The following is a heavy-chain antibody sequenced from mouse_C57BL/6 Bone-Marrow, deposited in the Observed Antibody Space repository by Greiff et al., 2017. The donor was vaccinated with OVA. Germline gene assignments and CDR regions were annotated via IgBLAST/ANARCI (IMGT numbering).Heavy chain of an antibody. D-gene: IGHD2-1*01. J-gene: IGHJ1*03. V-gene: IGHV1-22*01. CDR2: INPNNGGT. Sequence: EVQLVESGPELVKPGASVKMSCKASGYTFTDYNMHWVKQSHGKSLEWIGYINPNNGGTSYNQKFKGKATLTVNKSSSTAYMELRSLTSEDSAVYYCARRGLYYTYFDVWGTGTTVTVSS. CDR3: ARRGLYYTYFDV. CDR1: GYTFTDYN.